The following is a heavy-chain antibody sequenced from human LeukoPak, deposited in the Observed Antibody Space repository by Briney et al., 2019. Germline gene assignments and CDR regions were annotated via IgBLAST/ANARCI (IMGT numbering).Heavy chain of an antibody. J-gene: IGHJ2*01. V-gene: IGHV3-53*01. CDR3: ARVGDHYHWNFDL. Sequence: PGGSLRLSCAASEFTVGNNYMNWVRQAPGKGLEWVSILYSGGSTYYADSVKGRFTISRDNPKNTLYLQMNSLRAEDTAVYYCARVGDHYHWNFDLWGRGTLVTVSS. CDR1: EFTVGNNY. D-gene: IGHD3-10*01. CDR2: LYSGGST.